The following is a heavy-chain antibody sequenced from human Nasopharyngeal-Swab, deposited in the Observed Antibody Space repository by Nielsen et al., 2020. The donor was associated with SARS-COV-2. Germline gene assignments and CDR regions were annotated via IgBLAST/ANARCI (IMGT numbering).Heavy chain of an antibody. V-gene: IGHV2-5*02. J-gene: IGHJ6*02. CDR2: IYWDDEK. CDR3: SRRRMGYAVDV. CDR1: GFSLNSPGMG. D-gene: IGHD2-8*01. Sequence: SGPTLVNPTQTLTLTCSFSGFSLNSPGMGVAWTRQPPGKSPEWPGVIYWDDEKRYSPSLASRLSITKDTSKNQVVLAMTNMDSVDTGTYYCSRRRMGYAVDVWGHGTTVIVAS.